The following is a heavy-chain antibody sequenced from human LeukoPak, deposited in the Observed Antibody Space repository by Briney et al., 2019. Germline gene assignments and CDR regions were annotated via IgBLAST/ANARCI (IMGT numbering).Heavy chain of an antibody. Sequence: PGGSLRLSCAASGFTFSDYYMSWIRQAPGKGLEWVSYISSSGSTICYADSVKGRFTISRDNAKNSLYLQMNSLRAEDTAVYYCARGFRRGYSYGYNFDYWGQRTLVTVSS. CDR2: ISSSGSTI. J-gene: IGHJ4*02. CDR3: ARGFRRGYSYGYNFDY. V-gene: IGHV3-11*04. CDR1: GFTFSDYY. D-gene: IGHD5-18*01.